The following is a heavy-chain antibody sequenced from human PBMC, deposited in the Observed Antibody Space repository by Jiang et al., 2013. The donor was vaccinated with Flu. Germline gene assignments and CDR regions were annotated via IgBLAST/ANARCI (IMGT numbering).Heavy chain of an antibody. CDR1: GGSISSYY. V-gene: IGHV4-59*04. Sequence: PGLVKPSETLSLTCTVSGGSISSYYWSWIRQSPGKGLEWIGDIYYSGSTYYNPSLKSRVTISVDTSKNQFSLKLSSVTAADTAVYYCARRSLGGLLDYWGQGTLVTVSS. D-gene: IGHD3-3*01. J-gene: IGHJ4*02. CDR2: IYYSGST. CDR3: ARRSLGGLLDY.